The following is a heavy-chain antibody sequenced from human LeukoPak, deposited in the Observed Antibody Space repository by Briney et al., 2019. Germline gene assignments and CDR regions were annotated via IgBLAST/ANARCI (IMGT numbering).Heavy chain of an antibody. CDR1: GGTFGNYA. J-gene: IGHJ6*03. D-gene: IGHD3-9*01. CDR3: ARGQRPTDITIFLTPYYHHMDV. Sequence: AASVKVSCKASGGTFGNYAISWVRQAPGHGLEWMGGIIPIYGTTNYAQKFQGRVTITTDESTSSAYMELSSLRSEDTAVYYCARGQRPTDITIFLTPYYHHMDVWGKGTTVTVS. CDR2: IIPIYGTT. V-gene: IGHV1-69*05.